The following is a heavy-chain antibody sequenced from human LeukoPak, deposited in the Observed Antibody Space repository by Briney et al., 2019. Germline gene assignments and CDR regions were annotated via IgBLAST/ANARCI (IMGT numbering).Heavy chain of an antibody. Sequence: SETLSLTCAVYGGSFSGYYWSWIRQPPGKGLEWIGEINHSGSTNYNPSLKSRVTISVDTSKNQFSLKLSSVTAADTAVYYCARHYPAMVLWAIDYWGQGTLVTVSS. D-gene: IGHD5-18*01. CDR3: ARHYPAMVLWAIDY. CDR1: GGSFSGYY. V-gene: IGHV4-34*01. CDR2: INHSGST. J-gene: IGHJ4*02.